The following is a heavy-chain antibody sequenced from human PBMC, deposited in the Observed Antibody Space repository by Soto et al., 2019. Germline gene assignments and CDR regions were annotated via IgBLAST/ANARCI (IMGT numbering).Heavy chain of an antibody. V-gene: IGHV1-3*01. CDR1: GYTFTSYA. J-gene: IGHJ6*02. CDR2: INAGNGNT. Sequence: ASVKVSCKASGYTFTSYAMHWVRQPPGQRLEWMGWINAGNGNTKYSQKFPVRVTITRDTVASTSYMELSILRSEDTAVYYCARDFGAVYYYYGMDVRGQGTTVT. D-gene: IGHD3-10*01. CDR3: ARDFGAVYYYYGMDV.